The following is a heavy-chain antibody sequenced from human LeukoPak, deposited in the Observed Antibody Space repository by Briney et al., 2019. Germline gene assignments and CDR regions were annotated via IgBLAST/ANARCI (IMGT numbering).Heavy chain of an antibody. CDR1: GGSISGYY. D-gene: IGHD3-10*01. CDR2: IDYSGSA. V-gene: IGHV4-59*01. J-gene: IGHJ5*02. CDR3: ARGTMVVGP. Sequence: SETLSLTCTVSGGSISGYYWSWIRQPPGKGLEWIGYIDYSGSANYNPSLKSRVTISVDTSKNQFSLKLSSVTAADTAVYYCARGTMVVGPWGQGTLVTVSS.